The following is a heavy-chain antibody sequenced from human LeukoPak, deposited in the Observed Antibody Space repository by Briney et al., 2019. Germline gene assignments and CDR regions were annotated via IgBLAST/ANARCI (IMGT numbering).Heavy chain of an antibody. CDR1: GFSVGSNC. CDR2: IYSGGTT. V-gene: IGHV3-53*01. CDR3: ASHWELRY. J-gene: IGHJ4*02. Sequence: PGGSLRLSCAASGFSVGSNCMNWVRQAPGKGLEWVADIYSGGTTYYADSVKGRFTISRDNSKNTLYLQMNNLRAEDTAVYYCASHWELRYWGQGTLVTVSS. D-gene: IGHD1-26*01.